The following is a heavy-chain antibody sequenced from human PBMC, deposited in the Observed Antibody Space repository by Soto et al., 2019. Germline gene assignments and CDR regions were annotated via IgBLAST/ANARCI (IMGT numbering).Heavy chain of an antibody. Sequence: SVKVSCKASGGTFSSYAISWVRQAPGQGLEWMGGIIPIFGTANYAQKFQGRVTITADESTSTAYMELSSLRSEDTAVYYCAGDDSRNYASYHFGMGGWGKGTTFT. CDR1: GGTFSSYA. V-gene: IGHV1-69*13. CDR3: AGDDSRNYASYHFGMGG. J-gene: IGHJ6*04. CDR2: IIPIFGTA. D-gene: IGHD4-4*01.